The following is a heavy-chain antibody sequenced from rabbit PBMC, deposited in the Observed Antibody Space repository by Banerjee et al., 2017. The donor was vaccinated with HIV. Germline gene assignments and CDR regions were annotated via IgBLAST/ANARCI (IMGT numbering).Heavy chain of an antibody. CDR1: GFSFSSSYW. Sequence: QEQLVESGGGLVQPEGSLTLTCTASGFSFSSSYWLSWVRQAPGKGLEWIACIYAGSSGTTSYASWAKGRFTISKTSSTTVTLQMTSLTAADTATYFCARDRDGDAGYGSLALWGPGTLVTVS. V-gene: IGHV1S45*01. J-gene: IGHJ6*01. D-gene: IGHD7-1*01. CDR2: IYAGSSGTT. CDR3: ARDRDGDAGYGSLAL.